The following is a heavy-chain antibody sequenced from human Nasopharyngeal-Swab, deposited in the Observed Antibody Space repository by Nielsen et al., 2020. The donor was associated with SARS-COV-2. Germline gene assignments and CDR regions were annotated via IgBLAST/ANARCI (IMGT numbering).Heavy chain of an antibody. V-gene: IGHV3-23*03. Sequence: WIRQPPGKGLEWVSVIYSGGSSTYYADSVKGRFTISRDNSKNTLYLQMNSLRAEDTAVYYCAKDQGAPYCSGGSCYSGPQSNYYYGMDVWGQGTTVTVSS. J-gene: IGHJ6*02. CDR2: IYSGGSST. CDR3: AKDQGAPYCSGGSCYSGPQSNYYYGMDV. D-gene: IGHD2-15*01.